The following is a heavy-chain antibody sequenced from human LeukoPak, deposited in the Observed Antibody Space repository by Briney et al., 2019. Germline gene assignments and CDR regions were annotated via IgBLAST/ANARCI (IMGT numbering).Heavy chain of an antibody. V-gene: IGHV3-7*01. Sequence: GGSLRLSCAASGFTFTSNWMSWVRQAPGKGLEWVANIKQDGSDKCYVDSVKGRFTISRDNSKNTLYLQMNSLRAEDTAVYYCARVWEPLAYYYGMDVWGQGTTVTVSS. CDR3: ARVWEPLAYYYGMDV. J-gene: IGHJ6*02. D-gene: IGHD1-26*01. CDR1: GFTFTSNW. CDR2: IKQDGSDK.